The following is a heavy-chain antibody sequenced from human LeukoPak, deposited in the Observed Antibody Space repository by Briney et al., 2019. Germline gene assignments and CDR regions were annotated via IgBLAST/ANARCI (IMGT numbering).Heavy chain of an antibody. J-gene: IGHJ4*02. CDR1: GGSISSSSHY. D-gene: IGHD2-15*01. Sequence: KPSETLSLTCIISGGSISSSSHYWGWIRQPPGKGLEWIGSIYYSGSTYCSPSLKSRVTISVDTSKNQFSLKLRSVTAADTAVYHCARHWAYCSGGTCYSFDDWGQGTLVTVSS. CDR3: ARHWAYCSGGTCYSFDD. V-gene: IGHV4-39*01. CDR2: IYYSGST.